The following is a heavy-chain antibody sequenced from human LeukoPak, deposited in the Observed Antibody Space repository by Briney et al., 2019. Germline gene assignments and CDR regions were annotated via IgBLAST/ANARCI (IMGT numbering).Heavy chain of an antibody. V-gene: IGHV3-43*01. D-gene: IGHD6-6*01. CDR2: ISWDGSST. CDR1: GFTFDDYT. J-gene: IGHJ4*02. CDR3: AKTSSPSTGAARRFYFDY. Sequence: PGGSLRLSCAASGFTFDDYTMHWVRQAPGKGLEWVSLISWDGSSTYYADSVKGRFTISRDNSKNSLYLQMNSLRTEDTALYYCAKTSSPSTGAARRFYFDYWGQGTLVTVSS.